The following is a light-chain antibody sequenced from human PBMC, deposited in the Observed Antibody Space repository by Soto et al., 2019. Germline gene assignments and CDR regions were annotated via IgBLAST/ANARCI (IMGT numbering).Light chain of an antibody. CDR2: ENN. V-gene: IGLV1-51*02. CDR1: SSNIGNNY. Sequence: QSVLTQPPSVSAAPGQTVTISCSGSSSNIGNNYVSWYQQLPGTAPKLLIYENNKRPSGIPDRFSGSKSGTSATLGITGLQTGDEADYYCGTWDSSLSAGWVFGGGTQLTVL. CDR3: GTWDSSLSAGWV. J-gene: IGLJ3*02.